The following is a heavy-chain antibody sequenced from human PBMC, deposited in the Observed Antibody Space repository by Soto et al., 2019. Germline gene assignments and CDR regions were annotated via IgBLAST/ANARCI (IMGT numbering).Heavy chain of an antibody. J-gene: IGHJ4*02. CDR3: ARVLTAAGTVYFDC. CDR2: ISYDGSNK. Sequence: QVQLVESGGGVVQPGRSLRLSCAASGFTFSSYAMHWVRQAPGKGLEWVAVISYDGSNKYYVDSVKGRFTISRDNSKNKLYLQMNSLRTEDTAVYYCARVLTAAGTVYFDCWGQGTLVTVSS. D-gene: IGHD6-13*01. CDR1: GFTFSSYA. V-gene: IGHV3-30-3*01.